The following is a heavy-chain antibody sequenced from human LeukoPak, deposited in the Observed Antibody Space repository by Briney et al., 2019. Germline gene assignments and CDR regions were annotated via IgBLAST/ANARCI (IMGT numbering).Heavy chain of an antibody. Sequence: GGSLRLSCVASGFSFKNYAMNWVRQAPGKGLEWVSAISESGENTHYADSVKGRFTISRDNSQNTLYLQMNSLRAEDTAIYYCARDPGAVNVWGSYRYTHTWYFDLWGRGTLVTVSS. J-gene: IGHJ2*01. V-gene: IGHV3-23*01. CDR3: ARDPGAVNVWGSYRYTHTWYFDL. CDR1: GFSFKNYA. CDR2: ISESGENT. D-gene: IGHD3-16*02.